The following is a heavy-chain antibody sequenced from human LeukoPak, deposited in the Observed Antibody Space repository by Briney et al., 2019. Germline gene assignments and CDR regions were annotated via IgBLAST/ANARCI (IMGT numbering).Heavy chain of an antibody. V-gene: IGHV1-2*06. J-gene: IGHJ6*02. CDR1: GYTFTGYY. D-gene: IGHD5-18*01. CDR3: ARATAMAAYYYYYYGMDV. CDR2: INPSSGVT. Sequence: EASVKVSCTASGYTFTGYYIHWVRQAPGQGLEWMGRINPSSGVTYYVQKFEGRVTMTRDTSVSTVYMELSGLRSEDTAVYYCARATAMAAYYYYYYGMDVWGQGTTVTVSS.